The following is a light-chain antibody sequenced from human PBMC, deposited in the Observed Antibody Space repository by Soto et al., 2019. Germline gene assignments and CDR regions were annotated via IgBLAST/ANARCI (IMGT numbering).Light chain of an antibody. V-gene: IGLV2-14*01. CDR1: SSDVGAYDY. Sequence: QSALTQPDSVSGSPGQSITISCTGTSSDVGAYDYVSWYQQHPEKAPTLIIYVVSNRPSGVSNRFSGSKSGNTASLTISGLQAEDEADYYCSLYTSSDTPYVFGNGTKLTVL. CDR2: VVS. J-gene: IGLJ1*01. CDR3: SLYTSSDTPYV.